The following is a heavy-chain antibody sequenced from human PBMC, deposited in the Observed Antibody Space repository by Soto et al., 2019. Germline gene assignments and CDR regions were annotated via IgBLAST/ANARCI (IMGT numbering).Heavy chain of an antibody. J-gene: IGHJ6*02. CDR2: IKQDGSEK. D-gene: IGHD6-13*01. Sequence: GGSLRLSCAASGFTFSSYWMSWVRQAPGKGLEWVANIKQDGSEKYYVDSVKGRFTISRDNAKNSLYLQMNSLRAEDTAVYYCARAISGSWYGQLYYYYGMDVWGQGTTVTVSS. CDR3: ARAISGSWYGQLYYYYGMDV. CDR1: GFTFSSYW. V-gene: IGHV3-7*01.